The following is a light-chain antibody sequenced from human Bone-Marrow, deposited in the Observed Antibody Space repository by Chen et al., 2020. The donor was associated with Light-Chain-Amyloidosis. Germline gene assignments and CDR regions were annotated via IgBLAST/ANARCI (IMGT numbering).Light chain of an antibody. V-gene: IGLV6-57*01. CDR3: QSNKGSGQGV. CDR2: EDD. Sequence: NFMLTQPHSVSEPPGKTVIISCTRSSGSIATNYVQWYQQRPGSSPTTVSYEDDQRPSGVPERFAGSIDRASNSASLTISGLNTEDEADYYCQSNKGSGQGVFGGGTKLTVL. CDR1: SGSIATNY. J-gene: IGLJ3*02.